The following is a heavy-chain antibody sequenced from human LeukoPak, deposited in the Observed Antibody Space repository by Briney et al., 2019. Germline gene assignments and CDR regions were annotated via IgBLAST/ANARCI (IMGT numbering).Heavy chain of an antibody. CDR3: ARVEAATTNPRFGY. CDR2: IYYSGTT. D-gene: IGHD5-24*01. Sequence: SETLSLTCTVSGGSISSGEYYWSWIRQHPGKGLEWIGYIYYSGTTYYNPSLKSRVTISVDTSKNQFSLTSVTAADTAMYYCARVEAATTNPRFGYWGQGALVTVSS. CDR1: GGSISSGEYY. V-gene: IGHV4-31*03. J-gene: IGHJ4*02.